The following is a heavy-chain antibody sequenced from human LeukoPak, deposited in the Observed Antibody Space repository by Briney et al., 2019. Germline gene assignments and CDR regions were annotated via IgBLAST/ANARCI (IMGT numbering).Heavy chain of an antibody. CDR2: IYTSGNT. CDR1: GGSIGPYF. J-gene: IGHJ3*02. V-gene: IGHV4-4*07. CDR3: ARPNWHDARLGAFNI. D-gene: IGHD1-1*01. Sequence: PSETLSLTCTVSGGSIGPYFCNWIRQSAGKGLEWIGRIYTSGNTDYNPSLESRVTMSIDTSKNQFSLKVNSVTAADTAAYFCARPNWHDARLGAFNIWGQGTLVTVSS.